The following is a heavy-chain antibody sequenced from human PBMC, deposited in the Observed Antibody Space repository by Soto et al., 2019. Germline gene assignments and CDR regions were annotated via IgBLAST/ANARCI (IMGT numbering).Heavy chain of an antibody. CDR3: ARGQFHHVSNYYYALDV. CDR2: FIPMFNRP. J-gene: IGHJ6*02. V-gene: IGHV1-69*01. CDR1: GGTFSSYA. Sequence: QVQLVQSGAEVKKPGSSVKVSCKASGGTFSSYAISWVRQAPGQGLEWMGGFIPMFNRPHSARKFQGRVTITADESTSTDYMALSSLRSEETAVYYCARGQFHHVSNYYYALDVWGQGTTVTVSS.